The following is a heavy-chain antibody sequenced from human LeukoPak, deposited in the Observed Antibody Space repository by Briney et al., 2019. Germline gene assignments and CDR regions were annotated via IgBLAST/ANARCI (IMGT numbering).Heavy chain of an antibody. Sequence: PSETLSLTCTVSGYSISSGYYWGWIRQPPGKGLEWIGTIYPSGSTHYNPSLKSRVTISLDTSKNQLSLKLSSVTAADTAVYYCASLLVGARGCFDHWAQGTLVTVSS. CDR1: GYSISSGYY. J-gene: IGHJ4*02. CDR2: IYPSGST. CDR3: ASLLVGARGCFDH. D-gene: IGHD1-26*01. V-gene: IGHV4-38-2*02.